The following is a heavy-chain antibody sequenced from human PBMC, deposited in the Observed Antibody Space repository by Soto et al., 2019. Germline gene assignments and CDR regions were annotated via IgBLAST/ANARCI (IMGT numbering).Heavy chain of an antibody. Sequence: QVQLQESGPGLVKPSGTLSLTCAVSGGSISSSNWWSWVRQPPGKGLEWIGEIYHSGSTNYNPSLKSRVTISVDKSKNQFALKLSSVTAADTAVYYCARDSHPPQDFRGYYYYYGMDVWGQGTTVTVSS. J-gene: IGHJ6*02. D-gene: IGHD2-15*01. CDR2: IYHSGST. CDR1: GGSISSSNW. CDR3: ARDSHPPQDFRGYYYYYGMDV. V-gene: IGHV4-4*02.